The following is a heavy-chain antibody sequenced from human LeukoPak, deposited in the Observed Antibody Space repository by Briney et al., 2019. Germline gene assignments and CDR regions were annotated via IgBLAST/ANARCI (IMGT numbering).Heavy chain of an antibody. Sequence: GASVKVSCKASGYTFTSYAMHWVRQAPGQRLEWMGWINAGNGNTKYSQKFQGRVTITRDTSASTAYMELSSLRSDDTAVYYCASLVCSSTSCYDWGQGTLVTVSS. J-gene: IGHJ4*02. CDR2: INAGNGNT. CDR1: GYTFTSYA. CDR3: ASLVCSSTSCYD. V-gene: IGHV1-3*01. D-gene: IGHD2-2*01.